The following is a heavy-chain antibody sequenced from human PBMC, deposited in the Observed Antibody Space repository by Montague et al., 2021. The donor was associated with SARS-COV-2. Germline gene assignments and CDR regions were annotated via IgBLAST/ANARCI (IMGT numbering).Heavy chain of an antibody. Sequence: SETLSLTCAVSGGALNSGPYYWSWICQPPGKGLEWLASIHYSGYTYNHPSRSSRVTISIDLAKTQLSLKSISVTAADAAVYTCAREIFSFYGMDVWGQGTTVTVSS. V-gene: IGHV4-39*02. CDR3: AREIFSFYGMDV. J-gene: IGHJ6*02. CDR2: IHYSGYT. CDR1: GGALNSGPYY.